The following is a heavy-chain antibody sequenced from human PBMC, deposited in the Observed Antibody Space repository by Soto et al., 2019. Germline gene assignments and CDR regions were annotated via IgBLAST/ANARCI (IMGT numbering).Heavy chain of an antibody. V-gene: IGHV3-23*01. Sequence: EVQLLESGGGLVQPGGSPRLSCAASGFTFSSYAMSWVRQAPGKGLEWVSAISGSGGSTYYADSVKGRFTISRDNSKNTLYLQMNSLRAEDTAVYYCAKDYFSSSWPDYFDYWGQGTLVTVSS. CDR1: GFTFSSYA. D-gene: IGHD6-13*01. CDR3: AKDYFSSSWPDYFDY. CDR2: ISGSGGST. J-gene: IGHJ4*02.